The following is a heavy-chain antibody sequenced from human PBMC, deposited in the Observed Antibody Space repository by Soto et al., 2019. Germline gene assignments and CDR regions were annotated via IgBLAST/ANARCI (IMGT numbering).Heavy chain of an antibody. D-gene: IGHD3-22*01. V-gene: IGHV3-9*01. Sequence: PGGSMRLSCAASGVTFDDYAMHWVRQAPGKGLEWVSGISWNSGSIGYADSVKGRFTISRDNAKNSLYLQMNSLRAEDTALYYCAKDFVNYYDSSGYPEASLDYWGQGTLVTVSS. CDR2: ISWNSGSI. CDR1: GVTFDDYA. J-gene: IGHJ4*02. CDR3: AKDFVNYYDSSGYPEASLDY.